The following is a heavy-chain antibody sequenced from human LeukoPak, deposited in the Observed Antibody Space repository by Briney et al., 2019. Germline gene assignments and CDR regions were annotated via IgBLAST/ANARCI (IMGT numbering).Heavy chain of an antibody. CDR2: IKQDGSEK. CDR3: AGYQLRYYYYGMDV. Sequence: GGSLRLSCAASGFTFSSYWMSWVRQAPGKGLEWVANIKQDGSEKYYVDSVKGRFTISRDNAKNSLYLQMNSLSAEDTAVYYCAGYQLRYYYYGMDVWGQGTTVTVSS. J-gene: IGHJ6*02. V-gene: IGHV3-7*01. CDR1: GFTFSSYW. D-gene: IGHD2-2*01.